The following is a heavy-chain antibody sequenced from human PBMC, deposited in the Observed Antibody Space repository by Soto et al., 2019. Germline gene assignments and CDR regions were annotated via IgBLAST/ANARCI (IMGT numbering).Heavy chain of an antibody. CDR3: AKSPDSPNRYFDY. CDR2: ISANSGST. CDR1: GFTFSSYA. J-gene: IGHJ4*02. Sequence: PGGSLRLSCAASGFTFSSYAMVWVRQAPGKGLEWVSTISANSGSTAYGDSVKGRFTISRDNSKSTLYLQMNSLRVEDTAAYYCAKSPDSPNRYFDYWGQGTRVTAPQ. V-gene: IGHV3-23*01.